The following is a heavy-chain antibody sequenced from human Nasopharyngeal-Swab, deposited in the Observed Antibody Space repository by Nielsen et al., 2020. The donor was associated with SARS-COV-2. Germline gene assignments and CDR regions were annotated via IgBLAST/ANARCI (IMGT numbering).Heavy chain of an antibody. CDR2: ISYDGSNK. V-gene: IGHV3-30*18. CDR1: GFTFSSYG. D-gene: IGHD4-17*01. J-gene: IGHJ4*02. CDR3: AKDGALDYGLDY. Sequence: GESLKIPCAASGFTFSSYGMHWVRQAPGKGLEWVAVISYDGSNKYYADSVKGRFTISRDNSKNTLYLQMNSLRAEDTAVYYCAKDGALDYGLDYWGQGTLVTVSS.